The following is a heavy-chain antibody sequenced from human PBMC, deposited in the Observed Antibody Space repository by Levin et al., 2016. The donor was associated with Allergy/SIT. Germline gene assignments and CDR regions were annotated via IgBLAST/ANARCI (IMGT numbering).Heavy chain of an antibody. J-gene: IGHJ6*02. CDR1: GGYFSVFY. D-gene: IGHD6-13*01. CDR3: ASSSINLGYYAMDV. V-gene: IGHV4-31*11. Sequence: SETLSLTCGVSGGYFSVFYWSWVRQHPGKGLEWIGYIYSTGSTYYNPSLESRVTISVDTSKNQFSLKVTSLTAADTAVYYCASSSINLGYYAMDVWGQGTTVTVSS. CDR2: IYSTGST.